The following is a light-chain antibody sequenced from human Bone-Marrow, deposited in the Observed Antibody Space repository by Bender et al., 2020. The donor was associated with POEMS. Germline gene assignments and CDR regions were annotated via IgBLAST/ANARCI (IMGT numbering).Light chain of an antibody. CDR2: DVS. CDR1: SSDVGGYDH. V-gene: IGLV2-14*01. CDR3: AAWDDSLIGWV. J-gene: IGLJ3*02. Sequence: QSALTQAASVSGSPGQSITISCTGTSSDVGGYDHVSWYQQYPGKAPKLMIYDVSNRPSGVSNRFSGSKPDTSASLAISGLRSEDEADYYCAAWDDSLIGWVFGGGTKLTVL.